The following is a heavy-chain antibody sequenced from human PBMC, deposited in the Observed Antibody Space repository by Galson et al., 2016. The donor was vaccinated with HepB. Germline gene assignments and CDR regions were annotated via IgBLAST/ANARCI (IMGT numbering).Heavy chain of an antibody. V-gene: IGHV4-39*01. D-gene: IGHD2-2*01. CDR1: GVSLSDMKYF. CDR3: ARLSAFSTSCHFDS. CDR2: GRYSGTT. J-gene: IGHJ4*02. Sequence: SETLSLTCAVSGVSLSDMKYFWTWVRQPPGKELEWIGSGRYSGTTYYNQPLGRRATISVDASKSQFYLRVTSVTAADTAVYYCARLSAFSTSCHFDSWGPGTMVTVSS.